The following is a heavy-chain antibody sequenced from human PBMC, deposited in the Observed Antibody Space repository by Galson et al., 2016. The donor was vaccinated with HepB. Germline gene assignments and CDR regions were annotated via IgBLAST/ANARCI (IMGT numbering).Heavy chain of an antibody. CDR1: GFSLNSTGVA. CDR2: IYWNDDT. D-gene: IGHD1-7*01. V-gene: IGHV2-5*01. CDR3: AYRRGSLWGLELTNWFDP. J-gene: IGHJ5*02. Sequence: PALVKPTQTLTLTCTFSGFSLNSTGVAVGWIRQPPGRALECLAIIYWNDDTAYSPSLTSRLIIAKDTSKNQVVLTLTNVDPMDAGTYYCAYRRGSLWGLELTNWFDPWGQGTLVTVSS.